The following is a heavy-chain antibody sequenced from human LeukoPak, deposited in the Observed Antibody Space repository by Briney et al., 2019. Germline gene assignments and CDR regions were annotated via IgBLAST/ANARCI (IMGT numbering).Heavy chain of an antibody. J-gene: IGHJ4*02. Sequence: SGGSLRLSCAASGFTFSAHGMHWVCQAPGKGLEWVAYIRHDGNNQQYVDSVKGRFTIPRDNSKNMLYLQMNSLRVEDTAVYYCAIDFWSGYSDYWGEGTLVTVSS. CDR1: GFTFSAHG. CDR3: AIDFWSGYSDY. D-gene: IGHD3-3*01. CDR2: IRHDGNNQ. V-gene: IGHV3-30*02.